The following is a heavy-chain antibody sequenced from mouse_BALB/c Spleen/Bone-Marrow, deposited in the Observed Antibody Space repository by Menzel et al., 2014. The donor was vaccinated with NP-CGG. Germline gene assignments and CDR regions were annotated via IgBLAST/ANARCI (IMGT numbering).Heavy chain of an antibody. V-gene: IGHV1-69*02. J-gene: IGHJ3*01. CDR2: IYPSDSYT. CDR3: TRDDGGFAY. Sequence: QVHVKQSGTDLVRPGASVKLSCKASGYTFTSYWINWVKQRPGQSLEWIGNIYPSDSYTNYNQKFKDKATLTVDKSSSTAYMHLSSPTSEDSAVYYCTRDDGGFAYWGQGTLVTVSA. CDR1: GYTFTSYW. D-gene: IGHD1-1*02.